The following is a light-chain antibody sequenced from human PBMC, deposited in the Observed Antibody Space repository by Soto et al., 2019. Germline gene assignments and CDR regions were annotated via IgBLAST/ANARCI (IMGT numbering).Light chain of an antibody. V-gene: IGLV2-8*01. J-gene: IGLJ2*01. Sequence: QSALTQPPSASGSPGQSVTISCTGTSSDVGGHNFVSWYQQHPGKAPKLIIYEVNKRPSGVPDRFSGSKSGNTASLTVSGVQAEDEADYYCRSCAGSDVLFGGGTTLTVL. CDR1: SSDVGGHNF. CDR2: EVN. CDR3: RSCAGSDVL.